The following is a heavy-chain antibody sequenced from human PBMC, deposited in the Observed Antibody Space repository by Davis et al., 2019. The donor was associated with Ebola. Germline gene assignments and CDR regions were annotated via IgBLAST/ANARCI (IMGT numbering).Heavy chain of an antibody. D-gene: IGHD5-12*01. CDR1: GFTFSSYAM. V-gene: IGHV4-4*02. CDR2: IYLSGST. J-gene: IGHJ6*01. CDR3: ARVGYPSLHQGPIGLPPGTLLQEHL. Sequence: GSLRLSCAASGFTFSSYAMSWVRQPPGKGLEWIGEIYLSGSTNYNPSLKSRVTISVDRSKNQFSLKLSSVTAADTAVYYCARVGYPSLHQGPIGLPPGTLLQEHLWG.